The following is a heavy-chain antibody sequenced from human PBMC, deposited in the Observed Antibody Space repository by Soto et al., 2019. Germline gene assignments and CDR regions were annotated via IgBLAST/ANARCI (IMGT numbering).Heavy chain of an antibody. D-gene: IGHD5-18*01. CDR3: ARSRYSYGPIFD. V-gene: IGHV1-69*01. CDR1: RDTFSSSG. J-gene: IGHJ4*02. CDR2: FIPIFGTA. Sequence: QVQLEQSGAEMKKPGSSVKVSCKASRDTFSSSGFSWVRRAPGQGLEWMGGFIPIFGTANYAPNLHGRVRITPDESTGMVYMDLSSLRSAETAVYYCARSRYSYGPIFDWGQGTLVSVSS.